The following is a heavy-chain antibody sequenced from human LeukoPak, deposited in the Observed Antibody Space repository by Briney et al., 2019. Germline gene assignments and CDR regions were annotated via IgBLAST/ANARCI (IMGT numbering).Heavy chain of an antibody. D-gene: IGHD1-26*01. CDR2: ISSSSGTI. CDR1: GFTFTSYS. Sequence: GGSLRLSFAASGFTFTSYSMNWVRPAPGKGVEWVSYISSSSGTIYYADSVKGLFTISRDNTKNSLFLQMNSLGAEDTAVYCCARGWGADASFQHWGQGTLVTVSS. J-gene: IGHJ1*01. V-gene: IGHV3-48*04. CDR3: ARGWGADASFQH.